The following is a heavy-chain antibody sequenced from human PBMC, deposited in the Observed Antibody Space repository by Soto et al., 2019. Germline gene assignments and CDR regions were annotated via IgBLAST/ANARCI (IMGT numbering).Heavy chain of an antibody. CDR1: GISFSSYW. D-gene: IGHD3-9*01. CDR3: ARDRGPGDVLTGYYNPAFDI. Sequence: GGSLRLSCAASGISFSSYWMSWVRQAPGRGLQWVANIKYDGSEKDYVDSVKGRFTISRDNAKNSLYLQMNILRADDTAVYYCARDRGPGDVLTGYYNPAFDIWGQGTMVTVSS. V-gene: IGHV3-7*01. CDR2: IKYDGSEK. J-gene: IGHJ3*02.